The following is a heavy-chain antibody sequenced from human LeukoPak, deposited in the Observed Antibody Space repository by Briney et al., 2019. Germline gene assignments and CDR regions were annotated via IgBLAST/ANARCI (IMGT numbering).Heavy chain of an antibody. V-gene: IGHV4-34*01. CDR3: ASGLFWGRYSSSYAY. CDR1: GGSFSGYY. D-gene: IGHD6-6*01. J-gene: IGHJ4*02. Sequence: SETLSLTCAVYGGSFSGYYWSWIRQPPGKGLEWIGEINHSGSTNYNPSLKSRVTISVDASKNQFSLKLSSVSAADTAVYYCASGLFWGRYSSSYAYWGQGTLVTVSS. CDR2: INHSGST.